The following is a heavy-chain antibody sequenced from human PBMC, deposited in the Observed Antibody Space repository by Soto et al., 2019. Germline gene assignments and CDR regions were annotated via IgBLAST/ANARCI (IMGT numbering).Heavy chain of an antibody. J-gene: IGHJ5*02. CDR2: ISSSSSYT. D-gene: IGHD3-3*01. Sequence: QVQLVESGGGLVKPGGSLRLSCAASGFTFSDYYMSWIRQAPGKGLEWVSYISSSSSYTNYADSVKGRFTISRDNAKNSLYLQMNSLRAEYTAVYYCAGYDCWSGQNPWFDPWGQGTLVTVSS. CDR1: GFTFSDYY. V-gene: IGHV3-11*06. CDR3: AGYDCWSGQNPWFDP.